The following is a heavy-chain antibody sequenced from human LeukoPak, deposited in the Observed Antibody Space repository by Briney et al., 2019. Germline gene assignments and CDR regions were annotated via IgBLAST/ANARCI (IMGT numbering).Heavy chain of an antibody. CDR2: ISAYKGNT. Sequence: RASVKVSCKASGYTFTSYGISWVRQAPGQGLEWMGWISAYKGNTNYAHKYQGRVTMTTDTSTSTAYLELRSLRSDDTAVYYCARWEYCSSTSCYDESETFDYWGQGTLVTVSS. V-gene: IGHV1-18*01. CDR1: GYTFTSYG. D-gene: IGHD2-2*01. J-gene: IGHJ4*02. CDR3: ARWEYCSSTSCYDESETFDY.